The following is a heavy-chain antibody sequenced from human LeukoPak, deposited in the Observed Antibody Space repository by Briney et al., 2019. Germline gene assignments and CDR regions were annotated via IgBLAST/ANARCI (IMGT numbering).Heavy chain of an antibody. J-gene: IGHJ4*02. D-gene: IGHD1-26*01. CDR3: GRDLEGDTSGMGY. Sequence: SETLSLTCAVSDYSISSGHYWGWIRQPPGKGLEWIGSIYHSGSTYYNPSLKSRVTISVDTSKNQFSLKLRSVTAANTAVYYCGRDLEGDTSGMGYWGQGTLVTVSS. CDR2: IYHSGST. V-gene: IGHV4-38-2*02. CDR1: DYSISSGHY.